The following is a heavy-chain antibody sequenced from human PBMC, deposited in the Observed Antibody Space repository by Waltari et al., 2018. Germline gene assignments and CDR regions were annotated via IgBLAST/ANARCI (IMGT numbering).Heavy chain of an antibody. D-gene: IGHD1-1*01. CDR1: DFKFGDCI. J-gene: IGHJ6*02. V-gene: IGHV3-21*06. CDR3: ARGSRTGTTLVSSMDH. Sequence: EVQLVESGGGLVNPGGSLRLSCCGRDFKFGDCIINWVRQATGKGLEWVASISTSSSYIYYADSVKGRFAISRDNARNSLYLEMNSLRSDDTAVYFCARGSRTGTTLVSSMDHWGQGTTVNVSS. CDR2: ISTSSSYI.